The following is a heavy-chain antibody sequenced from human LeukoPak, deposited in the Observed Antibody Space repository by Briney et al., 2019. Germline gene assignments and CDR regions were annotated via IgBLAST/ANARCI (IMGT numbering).Heavy chain of an antibody. CDR3: ARDPVDAS. J-gene: IGHJ4*02. CDR1: GFIFNRYG. D-gene: IGHD4-23*01. Sequence: GGSLRLSCAASGFIFNRYGMHWVRKAPGKGLEWVAVISFDGKISYYADSVKGRFTISRDNAKNSLYLQMNSLRAEDSAVYYCARDPVDASWGQGTLVTVSS. CDR2: ISFDGKIS. V-gene: IGHV3-30*03.